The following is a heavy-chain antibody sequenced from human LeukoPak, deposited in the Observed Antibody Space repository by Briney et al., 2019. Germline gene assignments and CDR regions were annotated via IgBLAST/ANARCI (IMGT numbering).Heavy chain of an antibody. V-gene: IGHV3-30*02. CDR3: ARGAEVDGQHYYYYGMDV. D-gene: IGHD3-9*01. CDR1: GFTFSTYG. CDR2: IRYDENNK. Sequence: GGSLRLSCAASGFTFSTYGMHWVRQAPGKGLEWVAFIRYDENNKYYADSVKGRFTISRDISENTLYLQINSLRAEDTALYYCARGAEVDGQHYYYYGMDVWGQGTTVTVSS. J-gene: IGHJ6*02.